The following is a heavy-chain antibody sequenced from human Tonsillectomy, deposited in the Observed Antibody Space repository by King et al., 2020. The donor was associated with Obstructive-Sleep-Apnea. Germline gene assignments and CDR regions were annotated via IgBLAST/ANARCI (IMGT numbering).Heavy chain of an antibody. V-gene: IGHV3-30*04. CDR1: GFTFSGYA. CDR3: AKDPGRLSIAPAVDYYYGMDV. D-gene: IGHD6-13*01. J-gene: IGHJ6*02. CDR2: ISYDGNTK. Sequence: VQLVESGGGVVQPGRSLRLSCVASGFTFSGYAMDWVRQATGKGLEWVAVISYDGNTKYYADSVKGRFTISRDNSKKTLYLQMNSLRADDTAVYFCAKDPGRLSIAPAVDYYYGMDVWGHGTTVSVSS.